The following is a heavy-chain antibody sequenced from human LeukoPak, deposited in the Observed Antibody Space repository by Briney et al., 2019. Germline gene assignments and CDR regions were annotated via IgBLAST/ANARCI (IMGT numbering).Heavy chain of an antibody. Sequence: ASVKVSCKASGYTFTSYGISWVRQAPGQGLEWMGWISAYNGNTKYAQKFQGRVTMTTDTSTSTAYMELRSLRSDDTAVYYCARGLFYYDSSGYPHYYYYMDVWGKGTTVTVSS. D-gene: IGHD3-22*01. V-gene: IGHV1-18*01. CDR3: ARGLFYYDSSGYPHYYYYMDV. CDR2: ISAYNGNT. CDR1: GYTFTSYG. J-gene: IGHJ6*03.